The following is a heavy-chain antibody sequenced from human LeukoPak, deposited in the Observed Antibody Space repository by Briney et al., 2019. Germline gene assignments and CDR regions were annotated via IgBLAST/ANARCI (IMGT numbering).Heavy chain of an antibody. J-gene: IGHJ6*03. V-gene: IGHV4-34*01. D-gene: IGHD2-2*01. CDR3: ARLICSTSCYYYYYYYMDV. Sequence: SETLSLTCAVYGRSFSGYYWTWIRQPPGRGLEWIGEINHSGSTNYNASLKNRVTISIDTSKNQFSLRLSSVTAADTAVYYCARLICSTSCYYYYYYYMDVWGKGTTVTVSS. CDR2: INHSGST. CDR1: GRSFSGYY.